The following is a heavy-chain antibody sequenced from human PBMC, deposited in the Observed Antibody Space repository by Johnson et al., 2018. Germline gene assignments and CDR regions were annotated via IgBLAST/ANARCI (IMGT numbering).Heavy chain of an antibody. CDR1: GFTFSSNY. J-gene: IGHJ6*02. Sequence: VQLVESGGGLVKPGGSLRLSCAASGFTFSSNYMSWVRPVPGKGLAWVSVIYSGGSTYYTDSVKGRFTISRENPKNTLYLQMNSLRAEDTAVYYCAKDSTERDFYYYGVDVWGQGTTVTVSS. CDR2: IYSGGST. D-gene: IGHD2/OR15-2a*01. V-gene: IGHV3-66*01. CDR3: AKDSTERDFYYYGVDV.